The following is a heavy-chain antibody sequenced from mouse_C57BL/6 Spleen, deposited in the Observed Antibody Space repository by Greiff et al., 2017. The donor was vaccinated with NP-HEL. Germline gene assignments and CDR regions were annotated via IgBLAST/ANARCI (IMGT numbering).Heavy chain of an antibody. V-gene: IGHV1-15*01. Sequence: VKLMESGAELVRPGASVTLSCKASGYTFTDYEMHWVKQTPVHGLEWIGAIDPETGGTAYNQKFKGKAILTADKSSSTAYMELRSLTSEDSAVYYCTRHGSSHWYFDVWGTGTTVTVSS. D-gene: IGHD1-1*01. CDR1: GYTFTDYE. CDR2: IDPETGGT. CDR3: TRHGSSHWYFDV. J-gene: IGHJ1*03.